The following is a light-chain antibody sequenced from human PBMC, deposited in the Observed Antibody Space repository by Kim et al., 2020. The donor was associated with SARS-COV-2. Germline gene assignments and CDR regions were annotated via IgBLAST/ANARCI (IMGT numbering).Light chain of an antibody. J-gene: IGLJ7*01. CDR3: QSYDSSLSGSPD. Sequence: QSVLTQPPSVSGAPGQAVTISCTGNTSNIGAGYDVHWYQHLPGTAPKLLIYADNNRPSGVPDRFSGSKSATSASLAITGLQADDAADYYCQSYDSSLSGSPDFGGGTQLTVL. CDR1: TSNIGAGYD. V-gene: IGLV1-40*01. CDR2: ADN.